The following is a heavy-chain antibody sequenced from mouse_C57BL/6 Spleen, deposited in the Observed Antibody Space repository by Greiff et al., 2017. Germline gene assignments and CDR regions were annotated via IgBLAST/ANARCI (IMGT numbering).Heavy chain of an antibody. CDR2: ISGGGGNT. V-gene: IGHV5-9*01. CDR1: GFTFSSYT. Sequence: EVQVVESGGGLVKPGGSLKLSCAASGFTFSSYTMSWVRQTPEKRLEWVATISGGGGNTYYPDSVKGRFTISRDNAKNTLYLQMSSLRSEDTALYYCTRQNYYSNYDYWGQGTTLTVSS. CDR3: TRQNYYSNYDY. J-gene: IGHJ2*01. D-gene: IGHD2-5*01.